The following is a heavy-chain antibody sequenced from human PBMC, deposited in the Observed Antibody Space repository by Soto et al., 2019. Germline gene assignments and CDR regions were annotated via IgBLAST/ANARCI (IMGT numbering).Heavy chain of an antibody. V-gene: IGHV1-18*04. CDR3: GRSSGTAILDS. CDR2: IPTYTDAT. CDR1: WHSFSNYR. D-gene: IGHD1-1*01. J-gene: IGHJ4*02. Sequence: VSEKVSSKASWHSFSNYRLRWVRQAPGQGLGWMGWIPTYTDATHNAQNFQGRVTMTADTSTATADMDLSNLTSDDTAVYFWGRSSGTAILDSCGPGTLVNASS.